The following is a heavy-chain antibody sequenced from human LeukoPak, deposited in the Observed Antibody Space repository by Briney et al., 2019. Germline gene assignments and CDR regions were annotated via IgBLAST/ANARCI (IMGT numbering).Heavy chain of an antibody. V-gene: IGHV3-11*04. J-gene: IGHJ4*02. CDR2: ISRSGSTK. D-gene: IGHD1-26*01. CDR3: AKPRIVGATLFDY. CDR1: GFTFSDYN. Sequence: PGGSLRLSCAASGFTFSDYNMRWIRQAPGKGLEWVSSISRSGSTKYYADSVKGRFTISRDNSKNTLYLQMNSLRAEDTAVYYCAKPRIVGATLFDYWGQGTLVTVSS.